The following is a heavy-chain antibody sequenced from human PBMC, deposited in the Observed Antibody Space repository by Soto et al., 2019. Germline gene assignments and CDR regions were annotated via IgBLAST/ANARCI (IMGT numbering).Heavy chain of an antibody. CDR1: GDSIGTYN. Sequence: QVQLQASGPGLVKPSDTLFLTCTVSGDSIGTYNWGWIRQPPGKRLEWIGYIYSNGGTSYNPALTSRVTISADPSTKHFSLRLSSLTAADTAVYYCVRQGIGALHGLVDVWGQGTTVTVSS. J-gene: IGHJ6*02. V-gene: IGHV4-59*08. D-gene: IGHD1-26*01. CDR3: VRQGIGALHGLVDV. CDR2: IYSNGGT.